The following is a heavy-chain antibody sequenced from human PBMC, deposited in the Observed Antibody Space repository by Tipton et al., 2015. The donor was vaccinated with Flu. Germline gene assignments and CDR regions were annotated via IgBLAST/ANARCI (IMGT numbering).Heavy chain of an antibody. V-gene: IGHV4-30-2*01. D-gene: IGHD3-3*01. CDR3: TRSQRSAAFDI. Sequence: TLSLTCAVSGAPISSGGYSWSWIRQPPGKGLEWIGYIYESGSTYYDPSLKSRVTISVETSKNEFSLKLTSVTAADTAVYYCTRSQRSAAFDIWGQGTLVTVSS. CDR2: IYESGST. CDR1: GAPISSGGYS. J-gene: IGHJ3*02.